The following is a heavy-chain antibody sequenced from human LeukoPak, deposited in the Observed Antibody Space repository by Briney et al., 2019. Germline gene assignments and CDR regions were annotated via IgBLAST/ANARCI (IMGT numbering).Heavy chain of an antibody. Sequence: PGGSLRLSCAASVFTFSSYAMHWVRQAPGKGLEYVSAISSNGGSTYYANSVKGRFTISRDNSKNTLYLQMGSLRAEDMAVYYCARAAMVTGPNWFDPWGQGTLVTVSS. CDR1: VFTFSSYA. V-gene: IGHV3-64*01. D-gene: IGHD5-18*01. CDR3: ARAAMVTGPNWFDP. J-gene: IGHJ5*02. CDR2: ISSNGGST.